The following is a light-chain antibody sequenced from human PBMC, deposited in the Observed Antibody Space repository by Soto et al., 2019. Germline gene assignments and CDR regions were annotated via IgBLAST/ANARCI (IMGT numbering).Light chain of an antibody. CDR3: QQYGRSPFT. V-gene: IGKV3-20*01. CDR1: QSVSSSY. J-gene: IGKJ3*01. Sequence: EIVLTQSPGTLSLSPGERATLSCRASQSVSSSYLAWYQQKPGQAPRLLIYGASSRATGIPDRFSGSGSGPDFTLTIRRLEPEDFEVYYCQQYGRSPFTFGPGTKVDIK. CDR2: GAS.